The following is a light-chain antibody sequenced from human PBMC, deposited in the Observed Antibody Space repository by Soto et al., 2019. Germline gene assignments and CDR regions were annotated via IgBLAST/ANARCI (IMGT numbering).Light chain of an antibody. V-gene: IGKV3-11*01. Sequence: EIVLTQSPATLSLSPGERATLSCRASQSVSSCLAWYQQKPGQAPGLLIYDASNRATGVPARFSGSGSGTDFTLTISSLEPEDFAVYYCQQRSNWPITFGQGTRLEIK. CDR3: QQRSNWPIT. CDR2: DAS. CDR1: QSVSSC. J-gene: IGKJ5*01.